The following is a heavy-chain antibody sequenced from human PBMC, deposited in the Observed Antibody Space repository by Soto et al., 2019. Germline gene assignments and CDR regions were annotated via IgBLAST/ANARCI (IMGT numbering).Heavy chain of an antibody. D-gene: IGHD2-2*01. CDR1: GGSFSGYY. V-gene: IGHV4-34*01. CDR2: INHSGST. Sequence: QVQLQQWGAGLLKPSETLSLTCAVYGGSFSGYYWSWIRQPPGKGLEWIGEINHSGSTNYNPSLKSRVTIAVDTSKNQFALKLSSVTAADTAVYYCASSADQLLSPHGAFDIWGQGTMVTVSS. CDR3: ASSADQLLSPHGAFDI. J-gene: IGHJ3*02.